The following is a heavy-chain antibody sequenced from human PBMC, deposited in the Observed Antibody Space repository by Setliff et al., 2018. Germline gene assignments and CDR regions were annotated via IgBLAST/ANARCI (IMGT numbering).Heavy chain of an antibody. CDR3: ARNPQPTGTPDYYYYYYMDV. J-gene: IGHJ6*03. CDR2: INPSGGST. Sequence: ASVKVSCKASGYTFTNYYIHWVRQAPGQGLEWMGIINPSGGSTTYAQKFQGRVTMTRDTSTSTVYMELSSLRSEDTAVYYCARNPQPTGTPDYYYYYYMDVWGKGTTVTVSS. CDR1: GYTFTNYY. V-gene: IGHV1-46*01. D-gene: IGHD1-1*01.